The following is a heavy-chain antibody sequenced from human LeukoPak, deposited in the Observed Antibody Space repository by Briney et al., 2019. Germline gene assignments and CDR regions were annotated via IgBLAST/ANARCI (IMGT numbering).Heavy chain of an antibody. CDR2: ISYDGSNK. CDR3: ARVGYSDAFDI. CDR1: GFTFSSYA. V-gene: IGHV3-30-3*01. D-gene: IGHD5-18*01. Sequence: PGGSLRLSCAASGFTFSSYAMHWVRQAPGKGLEWVAVISYDGSNKYYADSVKGRFTISRDNSKNTLYLQMNSLRAEDTAVYYCARVGYSDAFDIWGQGTMVTVSS. J-gene: IGHJ3*02.